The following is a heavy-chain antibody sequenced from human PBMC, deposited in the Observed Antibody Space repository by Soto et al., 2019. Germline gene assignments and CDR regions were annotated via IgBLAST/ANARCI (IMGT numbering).Heavy chain of an antibody. CDR2: ITKSGDT. D-gene: IGHD6-13*01. J-gene: IGHJ4*02. CDR3: AKGLLNGRWYAAD. CDR1: GFSFSSCV. V-gene: IGHV3-23*01. Sequence: EVHLLESGGGLVQPGESLRLSCETSGFSFSSCVMTWVHQAPGKGLEWVSVITKSGDTDYADSVKGRFTISRDNSRNAVYLQMNSLRAEDTAVYYCAKGLLNGRWYAADWGQGTLVTVSS.